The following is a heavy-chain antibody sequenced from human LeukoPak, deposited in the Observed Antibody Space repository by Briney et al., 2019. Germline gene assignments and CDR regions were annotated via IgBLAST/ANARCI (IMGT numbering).Heavy chain of an antibody. CDR1: GYTFTSYY. Sequence: ASVKVSCKASGYTFTSYYMHWVRQAPGQGLEWMGIINPSGGSTSYAQKFQGRVTMTRDTSTSTVYMELSSLRSEDTAVYYCARDSFPTHKLRLGELSQDKIDYWGQGTLVTVSS. J-gene: IGHJ4*02. CDR3: ARDSFPTHKLRLGELSQDKIDY. V-gene: IGHV1-46*01. D-gene: IGHD3-16*02. CDR2: INPSGGST.